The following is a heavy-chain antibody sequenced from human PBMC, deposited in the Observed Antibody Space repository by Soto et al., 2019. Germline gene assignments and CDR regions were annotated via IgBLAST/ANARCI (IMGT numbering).Heavy chain of an antibody. CDR3: ARGSPGGYYYLGRAFDI. Sequence: SETLSLTCTVSGGSISSGDYYWSWIRQPPGKSLEWIGYIYYSGSTYYNPSLKSRVTISVDTSKNQFSLKLSSVTAADTAVYYCARGSPGGYYYLGRAFDIWGQGTMVTVSS. J-gene: IGHJ3*02. V-gene: IGHV4-30-4*01. CDR2: IYYSGST. D-gene: IGHD3-22*01. CDR1: GGSISSGDYY.